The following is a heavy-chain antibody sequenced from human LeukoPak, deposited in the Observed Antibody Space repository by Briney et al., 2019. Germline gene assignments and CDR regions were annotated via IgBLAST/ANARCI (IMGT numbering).Heavy chain of an antibody. V-gene: IGHV2-5*02. D-gene: IGHD3-10*01. Sequence: KVSGPTLVNPTHTLTLTCTFSGFSLSTSGVGVGWIRQPPGKALEWLALIYWDDDKRYSPSLKSRITITKDTSKNQVVLTMTNMDLVDTATYYCAHAISMDRGVIIPNWFDPWGQGTLVTVSS. CDR2: IYWDDDK. J-gene: IGHJ5*02. CDR1: GFSLSTSGVG. CDR3: AHAISMDRGVIIPNWFDP.